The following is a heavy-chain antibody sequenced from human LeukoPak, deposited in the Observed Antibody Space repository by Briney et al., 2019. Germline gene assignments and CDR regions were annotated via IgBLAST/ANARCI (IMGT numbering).Heavy chain of an antibody. Sequence: GGSLRLSCAASGFTVSSNYMSWVRQAPGKGLEWVSVIYSGGSTYYADSVKGRFTISRDNSKNTLYLQMSSLRSEDTAVYYCAADRWDSYGLRWRMDVWGKGTTVTVSS. CDR1: GFTVSSNY. J-gene: IGHJ6*04. CDR3: AADRWDSYGLRWRMDV. CDR2: IYSGGST. D-gene: IGHD5-18*01. V-gene: IGHV3-53*01.